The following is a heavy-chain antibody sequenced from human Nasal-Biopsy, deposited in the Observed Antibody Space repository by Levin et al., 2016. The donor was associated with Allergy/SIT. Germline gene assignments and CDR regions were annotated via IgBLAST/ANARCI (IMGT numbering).Heavy chain of an antibody. D-gene: IGHD5-12*01. CDR1: GGSVGSSSYF. CDR3: VRQSRYFSGSAGTFGGYFDY. CDR2: RYYSGRT. J-gene: IGHJ4*02. V-gene: IGHV4-39*01. Sequence: SETLSLTCNVSGGSVGSSSYFWGWIRQPPGKGLEWIATRYYSGRTYYTPSLKSRLTISGDTTKNQLYLKMTSVTAADTAVYYCVRQSRYFSGSAGTFGGYFDYWGQGALVTVSS.